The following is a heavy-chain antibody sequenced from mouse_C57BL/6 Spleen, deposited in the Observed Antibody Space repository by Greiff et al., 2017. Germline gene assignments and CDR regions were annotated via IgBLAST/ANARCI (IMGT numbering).Heavy chain of an antibody. CDR2: IWWDYDK. J-gene: IGHJ2*01. CDR1: GFSLSTFGMG. V-gene: IGHV8-8*01. CDR3: ARILPVVATKWVYFDY. Sequence: QVTLKESGPGILQPSQTLSLTCSFSGFSLSTFGMGVGWIRQPSGKGLEWLAHIWWDYDKYYNPALKSRLTISKDTSKNQVFLKIANVDTADTATYYCARILPVVATKWVYFDYWGQGTTLTVSS. D-gene: IGHD1-1*01.